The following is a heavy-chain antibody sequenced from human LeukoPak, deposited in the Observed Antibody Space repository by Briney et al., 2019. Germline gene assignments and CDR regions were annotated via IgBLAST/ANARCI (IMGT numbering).Heavy chain of an antibody. Sequence: PGGSLRLSCAASGFTFSSYWMSWVRQAPGKGLEWVANIKEDGSAKYYVDSVKGRFNISRDNSKSTLFLQMNSLRVEDTAVYYCARGGIAVAGDDLWGQGTLVTVST. J-gene: IGHJ4*02. CDR3: ARGGIAVAGDDL. D-gene: IGHD6-19*01. CDR1: GFTFSSYW. CDR2: IKEDGSAK. V-gene: IGHV3-7*02.